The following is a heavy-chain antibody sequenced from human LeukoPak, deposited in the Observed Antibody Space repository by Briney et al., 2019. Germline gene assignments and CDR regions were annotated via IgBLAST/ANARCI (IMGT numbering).Heavy chain of an antibody. CDR2: VYYIGTT. V-gene: IGHV4-61*01. CDR3: ARGRGVGATT. CDR1: GVSVGSGFSY. Sequence: SETLSLTCTVSGVSVGSGFSYWTWLRQTPGQRLEWIGNVYYIGTTDYNPSLRSRVTISVDTSKNQYSLELRSVTAADTAVYYCARGRGVGATTWGQGTLVTVSS. J-gene: IGHJ4*02. D-gene: IGHD1-26*01.